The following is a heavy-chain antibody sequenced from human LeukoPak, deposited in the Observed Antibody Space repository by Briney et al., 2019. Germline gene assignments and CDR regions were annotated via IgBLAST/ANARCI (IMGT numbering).Heavy chain of an antibody. CDR3: ARGGYSYGFLFPGAFDI. V-gene: IGHV1-18*01. CDR1: GYTFTSYG. J-gene: IGHJ3*02. D-gene: IGHD5-18*01. Sequence: ASVKVSCKASGYTFTSYGISWVRQAPGQGLEWMGWISAYNGNTNYAQNLQGRVTMTTDTSTSTVYMELRSLRSDDTAVYYCARGGYSYGFLFPGAFDIWGQGTMVTVSS. CDR2: ISAYNGNT.